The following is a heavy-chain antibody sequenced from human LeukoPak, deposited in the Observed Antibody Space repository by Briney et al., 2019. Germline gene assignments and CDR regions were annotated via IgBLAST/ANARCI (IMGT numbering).Heavy chain of an antibody. CDR2: IRYDGSNK. D-gene: IGHD4-11*01. V-gene: IGHV3-30*02. CDR1: GFTFSSYD. J-gene: IGHJ4*02. CDR3: AKTAQAYTDY. Sequence: GGSLRLSCAASGFTFSSYDMHWVRQAPGKGLEWVAFIRYDGSNKYYADSVKGRFTISRDNSNNALFLLMSSLGAEDTAMYYCAKTAQAYTDYWGQGTLVTVSS.